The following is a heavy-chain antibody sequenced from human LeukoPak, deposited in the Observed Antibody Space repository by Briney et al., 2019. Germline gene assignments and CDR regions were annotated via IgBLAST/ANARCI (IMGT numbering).Heavy chain of an antibody. D-gene: IGHD4-17*01. CDR3: ARGGYGAYVGYDFDY. Sequence: GGSLRLSCVASGFTFSTYWMNWVRQAPGKGLEWVATIKHGGSEKYYVDSMNGRFTISRDNAKSSLYLQMNSLRAEDTAVYYCARGGYGAYVGYDFDYWGQGTLVTVSS. CDR1: GFTFSTYW. J-gene: IGHJ4*02. V-gene: IGHV3-7*04. CDR2: IKHGGSEK.